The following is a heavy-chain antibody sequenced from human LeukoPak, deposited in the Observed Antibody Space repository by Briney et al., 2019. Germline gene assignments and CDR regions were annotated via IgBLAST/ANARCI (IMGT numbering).Heavy chain of an antibody. CDR2: INHSGST. Sequence: SETLSLTCAVYGGSFSGYYWSWIRQPPGKGLEWIGEINHSGSTNYNPSLKSRVTISVDTSKSQFSLKLSSVTAADTAVYYCARGLGSSSLRYWGQGTLVTVSS. CDR3: ARGLGSSSLRY. J-gene: IGHJ4*02. V-gene: IGHV4-34*01. D-gene: IGHD6-13*01. CDR1: GGSFSGYY.